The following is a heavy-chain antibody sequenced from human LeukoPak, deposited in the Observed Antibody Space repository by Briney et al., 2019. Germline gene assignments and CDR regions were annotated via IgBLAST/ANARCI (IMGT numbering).Heavy chain of an antibody. CDR3: ARLKDAVTIFDC. J-gene: IGHJ5*01. D-gene: IGHD4-17*01. CDR2: IKEDGSDK. CDR1: GFTFSNYW. Sequence: GGSLRLSCIASGFTFSNYWMSWVRQAPGKGLEWLASIKEDGSDKYYVDSVKGRFTISRDNTKNSLFVRMSSLRAEDTAVYYCARLKDAVTIFDCWGQGILVAVSS. V-gene: IGHV3-7*01.